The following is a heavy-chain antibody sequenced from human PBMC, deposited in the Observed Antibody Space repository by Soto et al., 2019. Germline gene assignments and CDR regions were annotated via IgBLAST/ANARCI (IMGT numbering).Heavy chain of an antibody. D-gene: IGHD6-13*01. CDR2: IYYSGST. CDR3: ARHFGLYPGIAAAGPFDY. J-gene: IGHJ4*02. Sequence: QLQLQESGPGLVKPSETLSLTCTVSGGSISSSSYYWGWIRQPPGKGLEWIGSIYYSGSTYYNPSLKSRVTISVDTSKNQFSLKLSSVTAADTAVYYCARHFGLYPGIAAAGPFDYWGQGTLVTVSS. V-gene: IGHV4-39*01. CDR1: GGSISSSSYY.